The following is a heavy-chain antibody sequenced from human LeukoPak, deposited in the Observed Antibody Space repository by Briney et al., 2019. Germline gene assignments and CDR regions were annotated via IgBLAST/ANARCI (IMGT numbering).Heavy chain of an antibody. D-gene: IGHD2-2*02. CDR1: GFTFSSYA. V-gene: IGHV3-23*01. J-gene: IGHJ4*02. CDR2: IGGRGGST. Sequence: GGSLRLSCAASGFTFSSYAMSWVRQAPGKGLEWVSAIGGRGGSTHHADSVKGRFTISRDDSKNTLYLQMNSLRVEDTAVYYCAKHYCSSTSCYRTYYFDYWGQGTLVTVSS. CDR3: AKHYCSSTSCYRTYYFDY.